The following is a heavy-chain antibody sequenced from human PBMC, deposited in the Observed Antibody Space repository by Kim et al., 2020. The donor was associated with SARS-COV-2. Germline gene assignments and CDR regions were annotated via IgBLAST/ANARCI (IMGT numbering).Heavy chain of an antibody. V-gene: IGHV1-46*01. CDR1: GYTFTSYY. J-gene: IGHJ4*02. Sequence: ASVKVSCKASGYTFTSYYMHWVRQAPGQGLEWMGTINPSGGSTSYAQKFQGRVTMTRDTSTSTVYMELSSLRSEDTAVYYCARDTLGKWELRGTFDYWGQGTLVTVSS. CDR2: INPSGGST. CDR3: ARDTLGKWELRGTFDY. D-gene: IGHD1-26*01.